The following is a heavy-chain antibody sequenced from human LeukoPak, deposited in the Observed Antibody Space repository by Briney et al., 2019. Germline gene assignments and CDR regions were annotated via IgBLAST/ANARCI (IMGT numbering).Heavy chain of an antibody. V-gene: IGHV3-30*18. D-gene: IGHD3-22*01. CDR2: ISYDGSNK. Sequence: GGSLRLSCAASGFTFSSYGMHWVRQAPGKGLEWVAVISYDGSNKYYADSVKGRFTISRDNSKNTLYLQMNSLRAEDTAVYYCAKEPSLVGGSGYFDYWGQGTLVTVSS. J-gene: IGHJ4*02. CDR1: GFTFSSYG. CDR3: AKEPSLVGGSGYFDY.